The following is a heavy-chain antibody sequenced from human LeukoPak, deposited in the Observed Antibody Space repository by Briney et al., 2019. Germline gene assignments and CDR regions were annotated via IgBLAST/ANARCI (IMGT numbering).Heavy chain of an antibody. V-gene: IGHV3-30*03. Sequence: GRSLRLSCAASGFTFSSYGMHWVRQAPGKGLEWVAVISYDGSNKYYADSVKGRFTISRDNSKNTLYLQMNSPRVEDTAVYYCATQPCSGGRCYLLHWGQGSLVTVSS. CDR1: GFTFSSYG. CDR2: ISYDGSNK. CDR3: ATQPCSGGRCYLLH. J-gene: IGHJ4*02. D-gene: IGHD2-15*01.